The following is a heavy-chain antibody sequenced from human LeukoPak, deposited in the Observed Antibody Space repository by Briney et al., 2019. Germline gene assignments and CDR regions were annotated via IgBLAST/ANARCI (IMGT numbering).Heavy chain of an antibody. CDR3: ARGYFDWLPRANWFDP. Sequence: GGSLRLSCAASGFTFSSYSMNWVRQAPGKGLEWVSYISSSSSTIYYADSVKGRFTISRDNAKNSLYLQMNSLRAEDTAVYYCARGYFDWLPRANWFDPWGQGTLVTVSS. CDR2: ISSSSSTI. D-gene: IGHD3-9*01. V-gene: IGHV3-48*04. J-gene: IGHJ5*02. CDR1: GFTFSSYS.